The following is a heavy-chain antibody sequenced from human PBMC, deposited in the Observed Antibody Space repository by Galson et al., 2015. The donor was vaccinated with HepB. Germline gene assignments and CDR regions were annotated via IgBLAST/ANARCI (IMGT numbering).Heavy chain of an antibody. Sequence: QSGAEVKKPGESLKISCKGSGYSFTSYWIGWVRQMPGKGLEWMGIIYPGDSDTGYSPSFQGQVTISADKSISTAYLQWSSLKASDTAMYYCARHLTVVTPGGMDYYYYMDVWGKGTTVTVSS. J-gene: IGHJ6*03. D-gene: IGHD4-23*01. CDR2: IYPGDSDT. V-gene: IGHV5-51*01. CDR3: ARHLTVVTPGGMDYYYYMDV. CDR1: GYSFTSYW.